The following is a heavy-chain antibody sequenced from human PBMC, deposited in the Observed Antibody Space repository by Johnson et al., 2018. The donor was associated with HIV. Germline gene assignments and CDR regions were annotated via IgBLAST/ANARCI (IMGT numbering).Heavy chain of an antibody. CDR2: INGDGSST. V-gene: IGHV3-74*02. D-gene: IGHD3-22*01. Sequence: VQLVESGGGLVQPGGSLRLSCAASGLTFSGSWVHWVRQAPGKGLVWVSRINGDGSSTTYADSVKGRFTISRDNAKNSLYLQMNSLRAEDTAVYYCAKLRDYYDSSGWPNAFDIWGQGTMVTVSS. J-gene: IGHJ3*02. CDR3: AKLRDYYDSSGWPNAFDI. CDR1: GLTFSGSW.